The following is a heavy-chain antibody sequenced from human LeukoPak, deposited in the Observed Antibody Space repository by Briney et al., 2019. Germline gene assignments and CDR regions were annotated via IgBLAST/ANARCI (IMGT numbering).Heavy chain of an antibody. CDR2: IYYSGST. CDR3: ARVDSGSLFDY. V-gene: IGHV4-59*01. Sequence: PSETLSLTCTVSGGSISSNYWSWIRQPPGKGLEWIGYIYYSGSTNYNPSLKSRVTISVETSKNQFSLKLSSVTAADTAVYYCARVDSGSLFDYWGQGTLVTVSS. CDR1: GGSISSNY. J-gene: IGHJ4*02. D-gene: IGHD1-26*01.